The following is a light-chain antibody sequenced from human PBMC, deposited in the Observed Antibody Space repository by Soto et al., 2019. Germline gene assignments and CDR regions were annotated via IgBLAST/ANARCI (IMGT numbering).Light chain of an antibody. CDR1: HSISSS. V-gene: IGKV1-5*03. Sequence: DIQMTQSPSTLSASVGDRVTITCRASHSISSSLAWYQQKPGKAPNLLIYRASSLQSGVPSRFSGSGSGTEFTLTISSLQPDDFATYYCQHYKMYSPWTFGQGTKVDIK. J-gene: IGKJ1*01. CDR2: RAS. CDR3: QHYKMYSPWT.